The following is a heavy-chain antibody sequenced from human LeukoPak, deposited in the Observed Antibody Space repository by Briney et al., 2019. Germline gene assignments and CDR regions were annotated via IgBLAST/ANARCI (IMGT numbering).Heavy chain of an antibody. J-gene: IGHJ6*02. D-gene: IGHD2-15*01. CDR2: ISWNSGSI. CDR1: GFTFDDYA. CDR3: AKDVLGYCSGGSCYGYGMDV. V-gene: IGHV3-9*01. Sequence: GRSLRLSCAASGFTFDDYAMHWVRQAPGKGLEWVSGISWNSGSIGYADSVKGRFTISRDNAKNSLYLQMNSLRAEDTALSYCAKDVLGYCSGGSCYGYGMDVWGQGTTVTVSS.